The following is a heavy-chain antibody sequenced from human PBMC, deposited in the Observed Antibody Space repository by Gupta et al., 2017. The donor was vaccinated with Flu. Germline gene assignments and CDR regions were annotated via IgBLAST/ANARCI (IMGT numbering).Heavy chain of an antibody. CDR1: GGPISSGGYY. J-gene: IGHJ5*02. Sequence: QVQLQESGPGLVKPSQTLSLTCTVSGGPISSGGYYWSWIRQHPGKGLEWIGYIYYTGSTYYNPSLKSRLTISMDTSQNQFSLKLTSVTAADTAVYYCARGPIAWGELPRPYNWFDPWGPGTLVTVSS. D-gene: IGHD1-26*01. V-gene: IGHV4-31*03. CDR3: ARGPIAWGELPRPYNWFDP. CDR2: IYYTGST.